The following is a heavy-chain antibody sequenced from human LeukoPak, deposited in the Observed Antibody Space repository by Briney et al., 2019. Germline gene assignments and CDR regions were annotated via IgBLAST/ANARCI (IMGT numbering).Heavy chain of an antibody. CDR2: INHSGST. CDR3: ARGAAAGTVTSLQAFHI. J-gene: IGHJ3*02. V-gene: IGHV4-34*01. CDR1: GGSFSGYY. D-gene: IGHD6-13*01. Sequence: SETLSLTCAVYGGSFSGYYWSWIRQPPGKGLEWIGEINHSGSTNYNPSLKSRVTISVDTSKNQFSLTLTSVTAADTAVYYCARGAAAGTVTSLQAFHIWGQGTMVTVSS.